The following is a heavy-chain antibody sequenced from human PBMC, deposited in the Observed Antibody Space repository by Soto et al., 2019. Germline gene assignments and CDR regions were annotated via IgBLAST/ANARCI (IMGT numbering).Heavy chain of an antibody. V-gene: IGHV4-61*01. CDR2: IYYSGST. D-gene: IGHD6-13*01. Sequence: PSETLSLTCTVSGGSVTSGNYYWTWIRQPPGKGLEWIGYIYYSGSTNYNPSLKSRLTISVEMSKNQFSLRLNSVSAADTAVDYGGRDSIVAAGIDPWGQGTLVTVSS. CDR1: GGSVTSGNYY. CDR3: GRDSIVAAGIDP. J-gene: IGHJ5*02.